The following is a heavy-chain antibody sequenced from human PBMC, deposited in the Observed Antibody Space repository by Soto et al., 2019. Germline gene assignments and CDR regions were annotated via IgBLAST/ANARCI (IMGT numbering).Heavy chain of an antibody. CDR2: INSDGSRT. J-gene: IGHJ6*02. V-gene: IGHV3-74*01. CDR3: ARDLSSCSSARCYSFYYGMDV. Sequence: EVRLVESGGGLVQPGGSLRLSCTASGFNFSRFWTHWVRQVPGRGLVWVSHINSDGSRTSYADSVKGRFTISRDNAKNTLYLQMNSLRAEDTAVYYCARDLSSCSSARCYSFYYGMDVWGQGTTVTVSS. CDR1: GFNFSRFW. D-gene: IGHD2-2*01.